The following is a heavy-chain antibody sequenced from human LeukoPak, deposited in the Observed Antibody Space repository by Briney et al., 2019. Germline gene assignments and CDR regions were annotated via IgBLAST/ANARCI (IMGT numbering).Heavy chain of an antibody. D-gene: IGHD3-10*01. CDR1: GGSISSYY. CDR3: ASSMVRGVKKDYYYYYMDV. CDR2: IYYSGST. Sequence: PSETLSLTCTVSGGSISSYYWSWIRQPAGKGLEWIGYIYYSGSTNYNPSLKSRVTISVDTSKNQFSLKLSSVTAADTAVYYCASSMVRGVKKDYYYYYMDVWGKGTTVTVSS. V-gene: IGHV4-59*01. J-gene: IGHJ6*03.